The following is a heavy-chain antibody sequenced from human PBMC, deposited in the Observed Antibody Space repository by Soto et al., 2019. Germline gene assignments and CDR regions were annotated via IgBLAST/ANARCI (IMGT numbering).Heavy chain of an antibody. V-gene: IGHV4-4*07. CDR1: CGSIISYY. CDR2: IYTSGST. CDR3: ARGTYYYDSSGYRYYYYYGMDV. J-gene: IGHJ6*02. D-gene: IGHD3-22*01. Sequence: SETVSLTCTFSCGSIISYYWSWIRQPAGKGLEWIGRIYTSGSTNYNPSLKSRVTMSVDTSKNQFSLKLSSVTAADTAVYYCARGTYYYDSSGYRYYYYYGMDVWGQGTTVTVSS.